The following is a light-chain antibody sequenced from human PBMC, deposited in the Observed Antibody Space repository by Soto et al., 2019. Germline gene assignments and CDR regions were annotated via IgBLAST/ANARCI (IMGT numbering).Light chain of an antibody. CDR1: QSVSSSY. J-gene: IGKJ2*01. V-gene: IGKV3-20*01. CDR3: QQYGSSPLVT. CDR2: GAS. Sequence: EIVLTQSPGTLSLSPGERATLSCRASQSVSSSYLAWYQQKPGQAPSLLIYGASSRATGIPDRFSGSGSGTDSTLTISRLEPEDFAVYYCQQYGSSPLVTFGQGTKLEIK.